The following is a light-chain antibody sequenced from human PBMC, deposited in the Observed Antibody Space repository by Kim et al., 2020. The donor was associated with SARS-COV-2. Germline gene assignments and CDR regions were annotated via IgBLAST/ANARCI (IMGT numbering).Light chain of an antibody. J-gene: IGLJ3*02. Sequence: QSVLTQPPSASGTPGQRVTISCSGSNSNIRSNTVNWYQQLPGTAPKLLIYTNSQRPSGVPDRFSGSRSGTSASLAISGLQSEDEADYYCAAWDDSLNGWVFGGGTKVTVL. CDR2: TNS. V-gene: IGLV1-44*01. CDR3: AAWDDSLNGWV. CDR1: NSNIRSNT.